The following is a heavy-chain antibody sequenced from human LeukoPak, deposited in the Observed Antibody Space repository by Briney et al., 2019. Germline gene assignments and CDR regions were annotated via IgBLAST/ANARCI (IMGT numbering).Heavy chain of an antibody. Sequence: GRSLRLSCAASGFTFSTYAMHWVRQAPGKGLEWVAVISYDGSSKYYADSVKGRFTISRDNSKNTLYLQMNSLRAEDTAVYYCARARSSYGYGDAFDIWGQGTMVAVSS. J-gene: IGHJ3*02. V-gene: IGHV3-30*04. CDR1: GFTFSTYA. CDR3: ARARSSYGYGDAFDI. CDR2: ISYDGSSK. D-gene: IGHD5-18*01.